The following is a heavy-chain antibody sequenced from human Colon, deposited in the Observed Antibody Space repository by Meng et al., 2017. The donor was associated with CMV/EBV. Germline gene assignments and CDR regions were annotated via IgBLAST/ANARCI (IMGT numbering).Heavy chain of an antibody. CDR3: ARGRYLAWNHSFDF. V-gene: IGHV4-34*01. J-gene: IGHJ4*02. D-gene: IGHD1-1*01. Sequence: ESLKISCAVYEGSFSDYFWTWIRQSPGKGLEWIGEINHSGSANYNPSLKSRLTLSVDVSQKQFSLRLNSVLAADTAVYFCARGRYLAWNHSFDFWSQGSLVTVSS. CDR2: INHSGSA. CDR1: EGSFSDYF.